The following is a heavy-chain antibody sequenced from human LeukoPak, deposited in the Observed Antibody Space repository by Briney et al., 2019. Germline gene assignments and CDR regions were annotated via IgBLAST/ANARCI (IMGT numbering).Heavy chain of an antibody. CDR2: IFPILGIA. CDR1: GGTFSSYA. CDR3: AREILSHDYGDYYGMDV. D-gene: IGHD4-17*01. J-gene: IGHJ6*02. Sequence: SGKVSCKSSGGTFSSYAISWVRQAPGQGLEWMGRIFPILGIANYEQKFQGRVTITADKSTSTAYMELRSLRSEDTAVYYCAREILSHDYGDYYGMDVWGQGTTVTVSS. V-gene: IGHV1-69*04.